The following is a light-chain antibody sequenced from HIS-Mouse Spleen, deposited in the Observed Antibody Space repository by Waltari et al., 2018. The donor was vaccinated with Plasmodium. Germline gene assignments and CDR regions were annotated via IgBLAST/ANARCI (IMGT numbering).Light chain of an antibody. CDR3: QQRSNWPLYT. J-gene: IGKJ2*01. CDR1: QSVSSY. CDR2: DAS. V-gene: IGKV3-11*01. Sequence: EIVFTQSPATLSLSPGERAPLSCRASQSVSSYLAWYQQKPCQAPRLLIYDASNRATGIPARFSGSGSGTDFTLTISSLEPEDFAVYYCQQRSNWPLYTFGQGTKLEIK.